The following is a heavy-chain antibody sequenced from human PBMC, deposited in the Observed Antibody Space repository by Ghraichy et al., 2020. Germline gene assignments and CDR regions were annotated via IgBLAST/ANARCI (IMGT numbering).Heavy chain of an antibody. Sequence: GGSLRLSCAASAFTFSPFWLSWVLHAPGKGLECVAHMKQERGEEFYVDSVKGRFTISRDNAKNSLYLQMNSVRVEDTAVYYCADPGTGMWGQGTLVTVSS. V-gene: IGHV3-7*01. CDR3: ADPGTGM. CDR1: AFTFSPFW. D-gene: IGHD1-1*01. J-gene: IGHJ4*02. CDR2: MKQERGEE.